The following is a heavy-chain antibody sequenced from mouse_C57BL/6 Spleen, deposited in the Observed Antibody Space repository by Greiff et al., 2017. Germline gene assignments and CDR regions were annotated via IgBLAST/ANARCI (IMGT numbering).Heavy chain of an antibody. CDR2: IDPANGNT. V-gene: IGHV14-3*01. J-gene: IGHJ4*01. CDR1: GFNIKNTY. CDR3: ARSEQGSYYAIDY. Sequence: VQLQQSVAELVRPGASVKLSCTASGFNIKNTYMHWVKQRPEQGLEWIGRIDPANGNTKYAPKFPGKATITADTYSNTAYLQISSLTSEDTAIYYCARSEQGSYYAIDYWGQGTSVTVSS.